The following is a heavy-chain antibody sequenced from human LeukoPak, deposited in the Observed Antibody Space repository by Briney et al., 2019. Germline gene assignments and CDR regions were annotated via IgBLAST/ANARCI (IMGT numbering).Heavy chain of an antibody. CDR3: ARSKTGRARWLGLVSYYYMDV. Sequence: ASVKVSCKVSGYTLTELSMHWVRQAPGKGLEWMGGFDPEDGETIYAQKFQGRVTMTEDTSTDTAYMELSSLRSEDTAVYYCARSKTGRARWLGLVSYYYMDVWGKGTTVTVSS. CDR1: GYTLTELS. CDR2: FDPEDGET. V-gene: IGHV1-24*01. J-gene: IGHJ6*03. D-gene: IGHD3/OR15-3a*01.